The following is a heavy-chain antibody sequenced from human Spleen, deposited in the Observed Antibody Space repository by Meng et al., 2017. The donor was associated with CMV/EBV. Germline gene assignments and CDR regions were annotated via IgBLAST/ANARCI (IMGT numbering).Heavy chain of an antibody. CDR3: ANLMDSYSAAVFGHGMDV. J-gene: IGHJ6*02. CDR1: GFTFSSYS. CDR2: ISSSSSYI. V-gene: IGHV3-21*01. D-gene: IGHD1-26*01. Sequence: GESLKISCAASGFTFSSYSMNWVRQAPGKGLEWVSSISSSSSYIYYADSVKGRFTISRDNAKNSLYLQMNSLRAEDTAVYYCANLMDSYSAAVFGHGMDVWGQGTTVTVSS.